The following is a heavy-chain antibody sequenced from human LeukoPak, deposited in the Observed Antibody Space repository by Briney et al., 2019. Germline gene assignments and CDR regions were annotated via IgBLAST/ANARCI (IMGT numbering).Heavy chain of an antibody. J-gene: IGHJ4*02. V-gene: IGHV1-24*01. D-gene: IGHD5-24*01. CDR2: FDPEDGET. Sequence: GASVTVSCKVSGYTLTELSMHWVRQAPGKGLEWMGGFDPEDGETIYAQKFQGRVTMTEDTSTDTAYMELSSLRSEDTAVYYCATVHREGGYNPFDYWGQGTLVTVSS. CDR3: ATVHREGGYNPFDY. CDR1: GYTLTELS.